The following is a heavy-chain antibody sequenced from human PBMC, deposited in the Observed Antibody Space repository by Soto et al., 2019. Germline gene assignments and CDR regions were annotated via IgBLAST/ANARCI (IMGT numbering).Heavy chain of an antibody. CDR1: GGSISSSEW. D-gene: IGHD4-4*01. Sequence: QVQLQESGPGLVRPSGTLSLTCGVSGGSISSSEWWSFVRQSPGKRPEWIAEVSRDCRTNYNPSLKSRVSISIAQSNNPFSLNINSVTAADTAVYYCARNLPGQYAFDIWGQGTMVTVSS. CDR2: VSRDCRT. CDR3: ARNLPGQYAFDI. J-gene: IGHJ3*02. V-gene: IGHV4-4*02.